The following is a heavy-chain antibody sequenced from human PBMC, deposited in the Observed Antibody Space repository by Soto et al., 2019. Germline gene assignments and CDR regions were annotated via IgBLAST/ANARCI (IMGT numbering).Heavy chain of an antibody. J-gene: IGHJ5*01. D-gene: IGHD3-10*01. CDR1: VFTFSSYG. CDR3: ARDAIGSGTYTNDVDT. Sequence: HPGGSLRLSCAASVFTFSSYGMHWVRQAPGKGLEWVAVIWYDGSNKYYADSVKGRFTISRDNSKNTLYLQMNSLRAEDTAVYYCARDAIGSGTYTNDVDTWGQHNLLPISS. V-gene: IGHV3-33*01. CDR2: IWYDGSNK.